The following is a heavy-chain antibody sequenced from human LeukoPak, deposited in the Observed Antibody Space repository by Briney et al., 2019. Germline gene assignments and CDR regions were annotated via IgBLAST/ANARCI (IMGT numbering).Heavy chain of an antibody. Sequence: GGSLRLSCAASGFTFNTYGMHWARQAPGKGLEWVAATSYDGGNKRYVDSVKGRFTISRENPKNTLYLQTNSLRAEDTAVYYCAKDRNYYGAGSFFGDWGQGTLVTVPS. J-gene: IGHJ4*02. V-gene: IGHV3-30*18. CDR3: AKDRNYYGAGSFFGD. D-gene: IGHD3-10*01. CDR2: TSYDGGNK. CDR1: GFTFNTYG.